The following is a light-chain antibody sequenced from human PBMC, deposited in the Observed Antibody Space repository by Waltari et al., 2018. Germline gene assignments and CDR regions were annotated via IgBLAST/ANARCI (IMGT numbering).Light chain of an antibody. Sequence: QSALTQPPSASGSPGQSVSVSCTGPTSHLNSDTYVSWYQQHPGKAPQLVIYQDTKRPSGVPDRFSGSKSGNSASLTVTGLQPEDEAEYYCASYSGANNFVFGTGTKVTVL. CDR2: QDT. CDR1: TSHLNSDTY. J-gene: IGLJ1*01. CDR3: ASYSGANNFV. V-gene: IGLV2-8*01.